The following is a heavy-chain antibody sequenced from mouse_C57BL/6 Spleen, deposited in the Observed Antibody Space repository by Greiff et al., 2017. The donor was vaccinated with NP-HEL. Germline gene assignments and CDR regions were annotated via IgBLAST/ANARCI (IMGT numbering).Heavy chain of an antibody. CDR1: GYTFTSYW. V-gene: IGHV1-52*01. CDR2: IDPSDSET. Sequence: QVQLKQPGAELVRPGSSVKLSCKASGYTFTSYWMHWVKQRPIQGLEWIGNIDPSDSETHYNQKFKEKAKLTVDKSSSTAYMQLSSLTSEDSAVYYCAREEGAYWGQGTLVTVSA. J-gene: IGHJ3*01. CDR3: AREEGAY.